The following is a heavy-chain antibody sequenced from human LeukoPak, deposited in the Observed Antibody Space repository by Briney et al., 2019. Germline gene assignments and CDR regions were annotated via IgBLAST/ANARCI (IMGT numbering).Heavy chain of an antibody. CDR3: ARHIAVAGPRFDY. V-gene: IGHV4-39*01. CDR2: IYYSGST. D-gene: IGHD6-19*01. Sequence: SETRSLTCTASGGSISSSSYYWGWIRQPPGKGLEWIGSIYYSGSTYYNPSLKSRVTISVDTSKNQFSLKLSSVTAADTAVYYCARHIAVAGPRFDYWGQGTLVTVSS. CDR1: GGSISSSSYY. J-gene: IGHJ4*02.